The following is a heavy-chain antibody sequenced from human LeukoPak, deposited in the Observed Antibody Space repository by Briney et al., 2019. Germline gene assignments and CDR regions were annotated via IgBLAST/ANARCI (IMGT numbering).Heavy chain of an antibody. V-gene: IGHV5-51*01. Sequence: GESLKISCKGSGYSFTNYWIGWVRQMPGKGLEWMGIIYPGDSDTRYRPSFQGQVTISADKSISTAYLQWSSLKASDTGRYYCARLYGSGSYYIDYWGQGTLVTVSS. CDR1: GYSFTNYW. CDR2: IYPGDSDT. D-gene: IGHD3-10*01. J-gene: IGHJ4*02. CDR3: ARLYGSGSYYIDY.